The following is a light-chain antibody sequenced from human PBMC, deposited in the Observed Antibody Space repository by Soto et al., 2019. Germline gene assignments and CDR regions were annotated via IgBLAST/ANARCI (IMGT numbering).Light chain of an antibody. Sequence: QSALTQPASVSGSPGQSIAISCTGSSSDVGIYNYVSWYQQHPGKVPKLIIYEVTNRPSGVSNRFSGSKSGNTASLTISGLQAEDEADYYCSSYTTSSTLVFGTGTKSPS. J-gene: IGLJ1*01. CDR3: SSYTTSSTLV. CDR2: EVT. V-gene: IGLV2-14*01. CDR1: SSDVGIYNY.